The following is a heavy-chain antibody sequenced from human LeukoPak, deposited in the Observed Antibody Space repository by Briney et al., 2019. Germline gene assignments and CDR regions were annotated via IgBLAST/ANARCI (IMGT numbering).Heavy chain of an antibody. CDR3: ATLTYSKRSYHFDS. J-gene: IGHJ4*02. Sequence: SETLSLTCSVSGGSINSYYWGWIRQPPGKGLEWIGYRYTSGSTNYNPSLKSRVTISVDTSKNQISLKLLSVTAEDTAAYYCATLTYSKRSYHFDSWGQGTLVTVSS. CDR2: RYTSGST. V-gene: IGHV4-4*09. D-gene: IGHD6-13*01. CDR1: GGSINSYY.